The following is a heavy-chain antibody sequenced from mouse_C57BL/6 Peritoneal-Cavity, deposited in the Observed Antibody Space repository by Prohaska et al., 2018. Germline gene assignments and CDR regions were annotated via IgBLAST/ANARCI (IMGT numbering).Heavy chain of an antibody. CDR3: KDGYYFDY. D-gene: IGHD2-2*01. CDR1: GFTFSNYW. CDR2: IRLKSDNYGT. Sequence: ELKLEESGGGLVQPGGSMKLSCVASGFTFSNYWMNWVRQSPDKGLEWVAQIRLKSDNYGTHYAESVKGRFTISRDDSKSSVYLQMNNLRAEDTGIYYCKDGYYFDYWGQGTTLTVSS. V-gene: IGHV6-3*01. J-gene: IGHJ2*01.